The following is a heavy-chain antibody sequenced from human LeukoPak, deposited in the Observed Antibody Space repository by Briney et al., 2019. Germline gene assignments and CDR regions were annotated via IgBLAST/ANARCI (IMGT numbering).Heavy chain of an antibody. V-gene: IGHV3-30*04. D-gene: IGHD2-15*01. CDR3: ARESRYCSGGSCSYYYYGMDV. CDR2: ISYDGSNK. CDR1: GFTFSSYA. Sequence: PGGSLRLSCAASGFTFSSYAMHWVRQAPGKGLEWVAVISYDGSNKYYADSVKGRFTISRDNSKNTLYLQMNSLRAEDTAVYYCARESRYCSGGSCSYYYYGMDVWGQGTTVTVSS. J-gene: IGHJ6*02.